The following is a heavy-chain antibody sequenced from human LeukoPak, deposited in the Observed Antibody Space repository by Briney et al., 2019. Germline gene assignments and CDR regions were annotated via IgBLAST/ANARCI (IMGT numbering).Heavy chain of an antibody. D-gene: IGHD6-13*01. CDR1: GGSISSGGYY. V-gene: IGHV4-31*03. CDR3: ARVRPLYIAAAVTNWFDP. J-gene: IGHJ5*02. CDR2: IYYSGST. Sequence: KASETLSLTCTVSGGSISSGGYYWSWIRQHPGKGLEWIGYIYYSGSTYYNPSLKSRVTISVDTSKNQFSLKLSSVTAADTAVYYCARVRPLYIAAAVTNWFDPWGQGTLVTVSS.